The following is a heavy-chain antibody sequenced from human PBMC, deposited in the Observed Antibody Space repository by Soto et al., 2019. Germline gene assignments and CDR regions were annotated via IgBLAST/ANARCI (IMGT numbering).Heavy chain of an antibody. Sequence: QVQLQESGPGLVKPSETLSLTCTVSSDSIAGENWWSWVRQPPGMGLEWIGEIFHTGGTNYNPSLEGRVTMEVDKSKNQFSLKLISATAADTAVYYCARVFSSGSGWMYYFDFWGQGTLVSVSS. J-gene: IGHJ4*02. V-gene: IGHV4-4*02. D-gene: IGHD6-25*01. CDR3: ARVFSSGSGWMYYFDF. CDR2: IFHTGGT. CDR1: SDSIAGENW.